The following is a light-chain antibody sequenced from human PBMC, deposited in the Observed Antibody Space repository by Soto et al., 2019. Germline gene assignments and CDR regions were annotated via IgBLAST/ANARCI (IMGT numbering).Light chain of an antibody. CDR1: SSDVGGYNY. J-gene: IGLJ1*01. Sequence: QSALTQPPSASGSPGQSVTISCTGTSSDVGGYNYVSWYQHHPGKAPKLMIYEVSKRPSGVPDRFSGSKSGTTASLTVSGLQAEDGSDYYCSSYAGSNNPNVFGTGTKVTVL. CDR2: EVS. V-gene: IGLV2-8*01. CDR3: SSYAGSNNPNV.